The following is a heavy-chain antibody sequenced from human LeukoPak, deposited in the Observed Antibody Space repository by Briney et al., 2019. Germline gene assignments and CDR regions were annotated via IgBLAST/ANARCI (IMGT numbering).Heavy chain of an antibody. D-gene: IGHD6-13*01. Sequence: GASVKVSCKASGYTFTSYGISWVRQAPGPGLEWMGWISVYNGNTNYAQKLQGRVTMTTDTSTSTAYMELRSLRSDDTAVYYCARVDSDIAAAGTGPYNWFDPWGQGTLVTVSS. CDR3: ARVDSDIAAAGTGPYNWFDP. J-gene: IGHJ5*02. V-gene: IGHV1-18*01. CDR1: GYTFTSYG. CDR2: ISVYNGNT.